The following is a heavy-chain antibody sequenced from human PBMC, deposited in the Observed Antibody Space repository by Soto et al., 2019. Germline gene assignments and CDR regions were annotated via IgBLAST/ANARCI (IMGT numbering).Heavy chain of an antibody. V-gene: IGHV1-46*01. CDR1: GYTFTIYY. CDR2: INTSGGSP. CDR3: ARGGRHSDYYYYYGMDV. J-gene: IGHJ6*02. D-gene: IGHD6-25*01. Sequence: ASVKVSCKAFGYTFTIYYIHWVRQAPGQGLEWMGVINTSGGSPAYAQKFQDRVTMTRDTSTSTVYMELSSLRSEDTAVYYCARGGRHSDYYYYYGMDVWGQGTTVTVSS.